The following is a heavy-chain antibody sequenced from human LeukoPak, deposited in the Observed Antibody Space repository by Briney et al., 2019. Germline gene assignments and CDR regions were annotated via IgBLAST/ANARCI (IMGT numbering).Heavy chain of an antibody. J-gene: IGHJ5*02. Sequence: GGSLRLSCAASGLSFSNAWMNWVRQAPGKGLEWVGRIRSNSDGGTIDYAAPVKGRFTLSRDDSKTTLYLQMNSLQTEDTAVYYCATDFYDSTWGQGTLVTVSS. V-gene: IGHV3-15*07. CDR3: ATDFYDST. CDR1: GLSFSNAW. D-gene: IGHD3-22*01. CDR2: IRSNSDGGTI.